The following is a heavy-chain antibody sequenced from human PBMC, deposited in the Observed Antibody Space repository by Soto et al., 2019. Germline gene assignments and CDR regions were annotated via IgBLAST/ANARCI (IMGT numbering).Heavy chain of an antibody. D-gene: IGHD6-13*01. Sequence: QVQLQESGPGLVKPSETLSLTCTVSGGSISNYYWSWIRQPPGKGLEWIGYIYYSGSTNYNPSLKSRVTISVDTSKNQFSLKRSSVTAADTAVYYCARRGAPAGKTIFDSWAQGTLVTVSS. V-gene: IGHV4-59*08. J-gene: IGHJ4*02. CDR1: GGSISNYY. CDR3: ARRGAPAGKTIFDS. CDR2: IYYSGST.